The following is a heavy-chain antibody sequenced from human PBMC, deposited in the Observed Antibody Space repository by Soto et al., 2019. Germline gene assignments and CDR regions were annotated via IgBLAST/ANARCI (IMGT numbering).Heavy chain of an antibody. CDR2: ISYDGSNK. CDR1: GFTFSSYG. J-gene: IGHJ3*02. CDR3: AKEGYCSGGSCYDAFDI. Sequence: QVQLVESGGGVVQPGRSLRLSCAASGFTFSSYGMHWVRQAPGKGLEWVAVISYDGSNKYYADSVKGRFTISRDNSKNTLYLQMNCRRAEDTVFFYCAKEGYCSGGSCYDAFDIWGQGTMVPVSS. D-gene: IGHD2-15*01. V-gene: IGHV3-30*18.